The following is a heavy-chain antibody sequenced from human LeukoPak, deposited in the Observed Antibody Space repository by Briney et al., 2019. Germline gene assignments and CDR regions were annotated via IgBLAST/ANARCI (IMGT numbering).Heavy chain of an antibody. CDR2: IYYSGST. V-gene: IGHV4-39*01. D-gene: IGHD5-12*01. Sequence: SETLSLTCTVSGGPISSSSYYWGWIRQPPGKGLEWIGSIYYSGSTYYNPSLKSRVTISVDTSKNQFSLKLSSVTAADTAVYYCARTSRYSDYDWYYWGQGTLVTVSS. CDR1: GGPISSSSYY. J-gene: IGHJ4*02. CDR3: ARTSRYSDYDWYY.